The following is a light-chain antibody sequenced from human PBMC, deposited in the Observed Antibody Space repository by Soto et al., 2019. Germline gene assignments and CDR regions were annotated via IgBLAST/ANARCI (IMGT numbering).Light chain of an antibody. J-gene: IGKJ4*01. CDR2: TAS. V-gene: IGKV1-39*01. CDR1: QSISSY. Sequence: DIQMTQSPSSLSASVGDRVTITCRASQSISSYLNWYQQKPGKSPRLLIYTASYLQSGVPSGFSGSGSGTDFTLTIFILQTEDFATYYCQQTQSFPLTFGGGTKVDIK. CDR3: QQTQSFPLT.